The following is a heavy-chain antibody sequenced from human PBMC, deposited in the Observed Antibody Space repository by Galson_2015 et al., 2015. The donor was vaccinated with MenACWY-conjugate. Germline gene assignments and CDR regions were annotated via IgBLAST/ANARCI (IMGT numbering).Heavy chain of an antibody. CDR2: IIPVFDKK. D-gene: IGHD2-2*01. Sequence: SVKVSCKASGDTFSSFAISWVRQAPGQGLEWLGGIIPVFDKKDYAQKFQGRVTITADESTGTGYMEMSSLRSDDTAVYYCTRNRSSSFFSGFDPWGRGTLVTVSS. V-gene: IGHV1-69*13. J-gene: IGHJ5*02. CDR1: GDTFSSFA. CDR3: TRNRSSSFFSGFDP.